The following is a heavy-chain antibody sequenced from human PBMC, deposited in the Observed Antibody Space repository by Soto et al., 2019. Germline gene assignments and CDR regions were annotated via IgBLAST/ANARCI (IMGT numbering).Heavy chain of an antibody. CDR1: GFTFSSYA. J-gene: IGHJ6*02. Sequence: GGSLRLSCAASGFTFSSYAMHWVRQAPGKGLEYVSAISSNGGSTYYANSVKGRFTISRDNSKNTLYLQMGSLRAEDMAVYYCARGLYSSSWGFGMDVWGQGTTVTVSS. D-gene: IGHD6-13*01. CDR2: ISSNGGST. CDR3: ARGLYSSSWGFGMDV. V-gene: IGHV3-64*01.